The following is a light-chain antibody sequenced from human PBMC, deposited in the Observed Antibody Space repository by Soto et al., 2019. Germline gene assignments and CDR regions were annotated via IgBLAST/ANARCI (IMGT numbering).Light chain of an antibody. CDR3: QQYGSSPPYT. CDR1: QSVSNNY. Sequence: EVVLTQSPGTLSLSPGERATLSCRASQSVSNNYFDWYQQKPGQAPRLLIFGSSDRATGIPDRFSGSGSGTDFTLTISRLEPEDFAVYYCQQYGSSPPYTFGQGTKLELK. CDR2: GSS. V-gene: IGKV3-20*01. J-gene: IGKJ2*01.